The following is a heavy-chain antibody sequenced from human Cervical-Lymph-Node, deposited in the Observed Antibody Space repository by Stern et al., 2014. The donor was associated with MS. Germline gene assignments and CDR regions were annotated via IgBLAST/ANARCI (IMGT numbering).Heavy chain of an antibody. Sequence: QVTLRESGPTLVKPTQTLTLTCTFSGFSLNTSGEGVAWIRQPPGKALEWLAVIYWDADERYSPSLNSRLTITKDTSKNQVVLTMANMDSVDTGTYYCAHTTVTFDEAYGLDVWGQGTTVTVSS. CDR3: AHTTVTFDEAYGLDV. CDR2: IYWDADE. D-gene: IGHD4-17*01. CDR1: GFSLNTSGEG. J-gene: IGHJ6*02. V-gene: IGHV2-5*02.